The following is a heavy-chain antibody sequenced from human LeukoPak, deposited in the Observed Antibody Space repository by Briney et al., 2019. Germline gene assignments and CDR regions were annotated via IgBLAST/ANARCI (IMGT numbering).Heavy chain of an antibody. CDR1: GGSISSYY. CDR3: ARGGCEY. D-gene: IGHD2-15*01. V-gene: IGHV4-59*01. Sequence: SETLSLTCTVSGGSISSYYWSWIRQPPGKGLEWIGYIYYSGSTNYNPSLKSRVTISVDTSKNQFSLKLRSVTAADTAVYYCARGGCEYWGQGTLVTVSS. CDR2: IYYSGST. J-gene: IGHJ4*02.